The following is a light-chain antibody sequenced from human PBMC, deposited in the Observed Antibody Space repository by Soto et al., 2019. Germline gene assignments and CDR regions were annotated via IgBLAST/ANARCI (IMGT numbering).Light chain of an antibody. V-gene: IGLV2-14*03. CDR3: SSYTNTSTLV. J-gene: IGLJ1*01. CDR2: EVS. CDR1: SSDLGAYKY. Sequence: QSVLTQPASVSGSPGQSITISCAVTSSDLGAYKYVSWYQQHPDKAPKLILYEVSRRPSGVSNRFPGSKSGNTASLTISGLLAEDEADYSCSSYTNTSTLVFGTGTKVTVL.